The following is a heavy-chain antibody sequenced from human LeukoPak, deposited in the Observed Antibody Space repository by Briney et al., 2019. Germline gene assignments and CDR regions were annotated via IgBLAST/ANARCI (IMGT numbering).Heavy chain of an antibody. V-gene: IGHV1-3*01. CDR3: ARVQGEVGADY. CDR1: GYTFTSYA. J-gene: IGHJ4*02. CDR2: INAGNGNT. Sequence: ASVKVSCKASGYTFTSYAMHWVRQAPGQRLEWMGWINAGNGNTKYSQKFQGRVTMTRDTSISTAYMELSRLRSDDTAVYYCARVQGEVGADYWGQGTLVTVSS. D-gene: IGHD3-10*01.